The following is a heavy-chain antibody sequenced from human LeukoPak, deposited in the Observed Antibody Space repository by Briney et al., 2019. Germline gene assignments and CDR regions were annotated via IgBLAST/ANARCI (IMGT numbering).Heavy chain of an antibody. CDR3: ARGDYSGSYPHNWFDP. J-gene: IGHJ5*02. CDR2: MNPNSGNT. D-gene: IGHD1-26*01. CDR1: GYTFTSYD. V-gene: IGHV1-8*01. Sequence: ASVKVSCKAPGYTFTSYDINWVRQATGQGLEWMGWMNPNSGNTGYAQKFQGRVTMTRNTSISTAYMELSSLRSEDTAVYYCARGDYSGSYPHNWFDPWGQGTLVTVSS.